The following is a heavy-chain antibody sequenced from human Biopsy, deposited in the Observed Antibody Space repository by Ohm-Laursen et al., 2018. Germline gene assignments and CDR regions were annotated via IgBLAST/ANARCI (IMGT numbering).Heavy chain of an antibody. CDR1: GGPIDSYY. CDR3: ASAGYNPDWNFDL. CDR2: IYFTGRT. J-gene: IGHJ2*01. D-gene: IGHD5-24*01. V-gene: IGHV4-59*12. Sequence: TLSLTCVVSGGPIDSYYWSWIRQPPGKALEWIGYIYFTGRTSYNPSLKSRVTMSVNTSKKQFFLWLGSVTAAETAVYYCASAGYNPDWNFDLWGRGTRVTVSS.